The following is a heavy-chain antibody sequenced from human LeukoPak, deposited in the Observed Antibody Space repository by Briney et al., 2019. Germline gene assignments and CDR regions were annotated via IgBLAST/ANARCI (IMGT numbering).Heavy chain of an antibody. CDR1: GFTFSSYA. CDR2: ISSNGGST. D-gene: IGHD2-8*01. CDR3: ARGYCTSGVCYTDY. V-gene: IGHV3-64*01. Sequence: PGGSLRLSCAASGFTFSSYAMHWARQAPGKGLEYVSAISSNGGSTYYANSVKGRFTISRDNSKNTLYLQMGSLRAEDMAVYYCARGYCTSGVCYTDYWGQGTLVTVSS. J-gene: IGHJ4*02.